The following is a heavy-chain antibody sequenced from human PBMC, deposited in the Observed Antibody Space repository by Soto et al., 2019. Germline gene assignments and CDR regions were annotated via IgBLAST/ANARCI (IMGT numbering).Heavy chain of an antibody. Sequence: GGSLRLSSAASGFTFSSYWMHWVRQAPGKGLVWVSRINSDGSSTSYADSVKGRFTISRDNAKNTLYLQMNSLRAEDTAVYYCARDPSTWIWFGESPLDYWGQGTLVTVSS. CDR1: GFTFSSYW. V-gene: IGHV3-74*01. J-gene: IGHJ4*02. CDR3: ARDPSTWIWFGESPLDY. D-gene: IGHD3-10*01. CDR2: INSDGSST.